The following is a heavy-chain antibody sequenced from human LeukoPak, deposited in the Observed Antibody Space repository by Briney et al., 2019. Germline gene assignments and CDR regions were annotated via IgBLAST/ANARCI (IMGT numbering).Heavy chain of an antibody. CDR1: GYTFTGYY. Sequence: ASVKVSCKASGYTFTGYYLHWVRQAPGQGLEWMGWINPNSGVTNYAQKFQGRVSMTRDTSISTAYMELSRLRSDDTAVYYCARDRRRSFDYWGQGTLVTVSS. CDR2: INPNSGVT. J-gene: IGHJ4*02. CDR3: ARDRRRSFDY. V-gene: IGHV1-2*02.